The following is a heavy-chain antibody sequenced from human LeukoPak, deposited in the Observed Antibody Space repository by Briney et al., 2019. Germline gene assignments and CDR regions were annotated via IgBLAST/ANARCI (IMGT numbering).Heavy chain of an antibody. CDR3: ARGTNRGGGVDY. Sequence: ASVKVSCKASGYTFTSYDIYWVRQATGQGLEWMGWMNPNSGNTGYAQKFQGRVTMTRNTSISTAYMELSSLRSEDTAVYYCARGTNRGGGVDYWGQGTLVTVSS. V-gene: IGHV1-8*01. J-gene: IGHJ4*02. CDR2: MNPNSGNT. D-gene: IGHD3-16*01. CDR1: GYTFTSYD.